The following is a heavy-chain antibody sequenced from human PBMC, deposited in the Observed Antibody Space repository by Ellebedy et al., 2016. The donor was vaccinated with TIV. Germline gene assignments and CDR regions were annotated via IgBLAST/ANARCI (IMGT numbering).Heavy chain of an antibody. Sequence: MPGGSLRLSCTVSGGSINNYYWSWIRQPPGKGLEWIGYIDYNGSTNYNPSLKSRVTISVDMSKNQFSLKLRSVTAADTAVYYCAREGTYGLFDYWGQGTLVTVSS. CDR1: GGSINNYY. J-gene: IGHJ4*02. D-gene: IGHD3-10*01. CDR3: AREGTYGLFDY. V-gene: IGHV4-59*01. CDR2: IDYNGST.